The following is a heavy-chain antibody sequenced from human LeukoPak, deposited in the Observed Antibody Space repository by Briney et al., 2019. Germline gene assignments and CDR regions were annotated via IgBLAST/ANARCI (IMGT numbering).Heavy chain of an antibody. D-gene: IGHD2-2*01. Sequence: PSETLSLTCAVSGGSISSYYWSWIRQPPGKGLEWIGYIYYSGSTNYNPSLKSRVTISVDTSKNQFSLKLSSVTAADTAVYYCARVGDCSSTSCSWFDPWGQGTLSPSPQ. CDR3: ARVGDCSSTSCSWFDP. CDR2: IYYSGST. V-gene: IGHV4-59*01. J-gene: IGHJ5*02. CDR1: GGSISSYY.